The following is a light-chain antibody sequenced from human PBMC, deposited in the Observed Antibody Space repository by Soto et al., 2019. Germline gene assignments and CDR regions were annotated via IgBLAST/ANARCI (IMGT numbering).Light chain of an antibody. CDR3: QQRSNWPRST. J-gene: IGKJ5*01. CDR2: DAS. CDR1: QSVSSY. Sequence: EIVLTPSAATLSSSAGEXVTLSCRASQSVSSYLAWYQQKPGQAPRLLIYDASNRATGIPARFSGSGSGTDFTLTISSLEPEDFAVYYCQQRSNWPRSTFGQGTRLEIK. V-gene: IGKV3-11*01.